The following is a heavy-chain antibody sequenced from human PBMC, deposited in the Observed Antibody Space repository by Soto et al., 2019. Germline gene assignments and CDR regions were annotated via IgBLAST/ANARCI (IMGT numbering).Heavy chain of an antibody. Sequence: EVQLVESGGGLVQPGGSLRLSCAATGFTFSRYWMHWVRRAPGKGLMWVSRISRDGSRITYTDSVKGRFTISRDNAENTVYLQMNSLRAGDTAVYYCARDLENDGNYHMDVWGSGTTVTVSS. CDR2: ISRDGSRI. CDR3: ARDLENDGNYHMDV. CDR1: GFTFSRYW. V-gene: IGHV3-74*01. D-gene: IGHD3-3*01. J-gene: IGHJ6*03.